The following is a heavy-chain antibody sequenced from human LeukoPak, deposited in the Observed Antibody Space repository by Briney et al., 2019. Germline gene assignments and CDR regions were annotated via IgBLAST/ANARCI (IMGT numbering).Heavy chain of an antibody. V-gene: IGHV4-30-2*01. CDR2: IYHSGST. CDR3: AREVMAPHNWFDS. Sequence: PSQTLSLTCTVSGGSISSGGYYWSWIRQPPGKGLEWIGYIYHSGSTYYNPSLKSRVTISVDTSKNQFSLKVNSVTAADTAVYYCAREVMAPHNWFDSWGQGTLVTVSS. J-gene: IGHJ5*01. CDR1: GGSISSGGYY. D-gene: IGHD3-16*01.